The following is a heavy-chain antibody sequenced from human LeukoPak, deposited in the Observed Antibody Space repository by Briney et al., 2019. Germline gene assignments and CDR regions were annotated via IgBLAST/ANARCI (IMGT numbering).Heavy chain of an antibody. J-gene: IGHJ3*02. D-gene: IGHD3-22*01. CDR3: ASRLYYYDSSGWRDAFDI. V-gene: IGHV4-30-4*08. CDR2: IYYSGST. Sequence: SQTLSLTCTVSGGSISSGDYYWSWIRQPPGKGLEWIGYIYYSGSTCYNPSLKSRVTISVDTSKNQFSLKLSSVTAADTAVYYCASRLYYYDSSGWRDAFDIWGQGTMVTVSS. CDR1: GGSISSGDYY.